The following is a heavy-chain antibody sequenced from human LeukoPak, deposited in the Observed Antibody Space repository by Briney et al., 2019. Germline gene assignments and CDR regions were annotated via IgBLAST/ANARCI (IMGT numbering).Heavy chain of an antibody. Sequence: AGGSLRLSCAASGFTFSTYWMSWVRQAPGKGLEWVATIRQDGSEKHYVDSVEGRFTISRDDVKNMLYLQMNSLRVEDTGLYYCSTVEHFWGQGTLVTVSS. CDR1: GFTFSTYW. CDR2: IRQDGSEK. J-gene: IGHJ4*02. CDR3: STVEHF. V-gene: IGHV3-7*01. D-gene: IGHD1-1*01.